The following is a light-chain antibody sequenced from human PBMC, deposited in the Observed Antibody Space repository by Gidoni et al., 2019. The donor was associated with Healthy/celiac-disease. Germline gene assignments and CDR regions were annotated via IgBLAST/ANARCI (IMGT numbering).Light chain of an antibody. CDR3: QQSYSTPYS. Sequence: DIQMTQSPSSLSASVGDRVTITCRASQSISSYLNWYQQKPGKAPKLLIYAASSLQSGVTSRFSGSGSGTAFTLTISSLQPEDFATYYCQQSYSTPYSFXQXTKLEIK. V-gene: IGKV1-39*01. CDR1: QSISSY. CDR2: AAS. J-gene: IGKJ2*03.